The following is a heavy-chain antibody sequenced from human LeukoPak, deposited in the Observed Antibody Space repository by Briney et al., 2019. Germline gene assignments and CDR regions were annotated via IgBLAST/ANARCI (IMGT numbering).Heavy chain of an antibody. CDR2: ISGSGGST. Sequence: PGGSLRLSCEASGVTFSSYAMSWVRQAPGKGLEWVSAISGSGGSTYYADSVKGRFTISRDNSKNTLYLQMGSLRAEDMAVYYCARARVVITGIDYWGQGTLVTVSS. D-gene: IGHD3-22*01. V-gene: IGHV3-23*01. CDR3: ARARVVITGIDY. J-gene: IGHJ4*02. CDR1: GVTFSSYA.